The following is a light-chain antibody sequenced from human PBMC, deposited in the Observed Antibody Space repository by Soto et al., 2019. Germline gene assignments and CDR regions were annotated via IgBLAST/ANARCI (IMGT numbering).Light chain of an antibody. CDR1: SSDVGAYSY. V-gene: IGLV2-11*01. CDR3: CSYAGSHVWV. CDR2: DVN. Sequence: QSALTQPRSVSGSPGQSVTISCTGTSSDVGAYSYVSWYQQHPGKAPKLVLYDVNKRPSGVPDRFSGSKSGNTASLTISGLQAEDETDYYCCSYAGSHVWVFGGGTKLTVL. J-gene: IGLJ3*02.